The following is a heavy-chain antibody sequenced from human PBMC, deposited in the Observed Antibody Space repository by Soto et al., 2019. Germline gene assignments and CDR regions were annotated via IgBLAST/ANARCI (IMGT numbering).Heavy chain of an antibody. J-gene: IGHJ6*02. D-gene: IGHD4-4*01. V-gene: IGHV3-53*01. Sequence: GGSLRLSCAASGFTVSSNYMSWVRQAPGKGLEWVSVIYSGGSTYYADSVKGRFTISRDNSKNTLYLQMNSLRAEDTAVYYCARGTVTTYYGMDVWGQGTTVTVSS. CDR2: IYSGGST. CDR3: ARGTVTTYYGMDV. CDR1: GFTVSSNY.